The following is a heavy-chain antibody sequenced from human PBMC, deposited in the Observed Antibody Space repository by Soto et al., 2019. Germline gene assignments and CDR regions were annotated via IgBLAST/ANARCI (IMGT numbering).Heavy chain of an antibody. CDR2: ISGSGFKK. CDR3: AKNQGVELVPLATVDWFDP. J-gene: IGHJ5*02. Sequence: GGSLRLSCAASGFIFENFGMSWVRQAPGKGLEWISSISGSGFKKYYADSVKGRFTISRDNSKSTVYLELNNLSAEDTAVYHCAKNQGVELVPLATVDWFDPWGQGSMVTVSS. V-gene: IGHV3-23*01. D-gene: IGHD1-26*01. CDR1: GFIFENFG.